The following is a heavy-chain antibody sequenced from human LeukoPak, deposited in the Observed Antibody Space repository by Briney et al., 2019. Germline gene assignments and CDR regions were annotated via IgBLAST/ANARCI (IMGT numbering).Heavy chain of an antibody. CDR3: ARSPGATTPIYFDY. CDR2: INWNGGST. CDR1: GFTFDDYG. J-gene: IGHJ4*02. D-gene: IGHD1-26*01. V-gene: IGHV3-20*04. Sequence: GGSLRLSCAASGFTFDDYGMSWVRQAPGKGLEWVSGINWNGGSTGYADSVKGRFTISRDNAKNSLYLQMNSLRAEDTALYYCARSPGATTPIYFDYWGQGTLVTVSP.